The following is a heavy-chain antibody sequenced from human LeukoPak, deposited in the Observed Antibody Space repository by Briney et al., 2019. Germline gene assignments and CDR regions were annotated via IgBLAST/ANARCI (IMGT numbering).Heavy chain of an antibody. D-gene: IGHD3-10*01. V-gene: IGHV3-11*04. CDR3: ARGNYYYGSGSYYGY. CDR2: ISSSGSTI. CDR1: GFTFNNAW. J-gene: IGHJ4*02. Sequence: GGSLRLSCAASGFTFNNAWMSWVRRAPGKGLEWVSYISSSGSTIYYADSVKGRFTISRDNAKNSLYLQMNSLRAEDTAVYYCARGNYYYGSGSYYGYWGQGTLVTVSS.